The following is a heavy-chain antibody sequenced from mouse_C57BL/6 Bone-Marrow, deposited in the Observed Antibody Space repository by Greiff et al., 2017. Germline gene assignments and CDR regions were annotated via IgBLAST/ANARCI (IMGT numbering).Heavy chain of an antibody. CDR2: INPRSGNT. J-gene: IGHJ3*01. D-gene: IGHD4-1*01. CDR1: GYTFTDYG. Sequence: QVQLKESGAELARPGASVKLSCTASGYTFTDYGMSWVKQRTGQGLEWIGEINPRSGNTYYNEKFKGKATLPAAKSSSTAYMELRSLTSEDSAVYFCARNCRVAYGGQGTVVTVTA. V-gene: IGHV1-81*01. CDR3: ARNCRVAY.